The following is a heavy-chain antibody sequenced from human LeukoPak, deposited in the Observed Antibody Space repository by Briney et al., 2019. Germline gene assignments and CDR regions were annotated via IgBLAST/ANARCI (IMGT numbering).Heavy chain of an antibody. CDR1: GFTVSSNY. J-gene: IGHJ3*02. D-gene: IGHD5-12*01. CDR3: AKGYSGYDWPDAFDI. Sequence: GGSLRLSCAASGFTVSSNYMSWVRQAPGKGLEWVSAIRGSGGSTYYADSVKGRFTISRDSSKNTLYLQMNSLRAENTAVYYCAKGYSGYDWPDAFDIWGQGTMVTVSS. V-gene: IGHV3-23*01. CDR2: IRGSGGST.